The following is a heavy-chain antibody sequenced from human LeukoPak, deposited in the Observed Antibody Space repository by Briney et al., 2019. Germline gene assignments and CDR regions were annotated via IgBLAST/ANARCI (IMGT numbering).Heavy chain of an antibody. CDR3: ARDVVAAAGTWDY. D-gene: IGHD6-13*01. CDR1: GGSISSSSYY. J-gene: IGHJ4*02. Sequence: SETLSLTCTVSGGSISSSSYYCGWIRHPPGNWLEWIGCIYYSGSTYYNPSLKSRATISVDTSKKQSSLKLSSLTVGDTAVYYCARDVVAAAGTWDYWGQGTLVTVSS. CDR2: IYYSGST. V-gene: IGHV4-39*07.